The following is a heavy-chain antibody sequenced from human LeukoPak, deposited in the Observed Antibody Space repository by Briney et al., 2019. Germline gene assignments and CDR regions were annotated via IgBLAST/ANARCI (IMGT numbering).Heavy chain of an antibody. V-gene: IGHV3-11*01. D-gene: IGHD3-22*01. CDR3: ARDSSDNYYYYYGMDV. CDR2: ISSSGSTI. Sequence: GGSLRLSCAVSGFTFSDYYMSWIRQAPGKGLGWVSYISSSGSTIYYADSVKGRFTISRDHAKNSLYLQMNSLRAEDTAVYYCARDSSDNYYYYYGMDVWGQGTTVTVSS. J-gene: IGHJ6*02. CDR1: GFTFSDYY.